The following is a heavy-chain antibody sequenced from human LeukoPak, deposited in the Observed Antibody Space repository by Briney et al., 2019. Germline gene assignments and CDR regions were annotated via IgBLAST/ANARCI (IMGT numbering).Heavy chain of an antibody. CDR1: GYTFTSYG. CDR3: ATVLGSYSPDAFDI. Sequence: ASVKVSCKASGYTFTSYGISWVRQAPGQGLEWMGWISAYNGNTKYSQKFQGRVTMTRDTSISTAYTELSSLRSEDTAVYYCATVLGSYSPDAFDIWGQGTMVTVSS. CDR2: ISAYNGNT. J-gene: IGHJ3*02. V-gene: IGHV1-18*01. D-gene: IGHD1-26*01.